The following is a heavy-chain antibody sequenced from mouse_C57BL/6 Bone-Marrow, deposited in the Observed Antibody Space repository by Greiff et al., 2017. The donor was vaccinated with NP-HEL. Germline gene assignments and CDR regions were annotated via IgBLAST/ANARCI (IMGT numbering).Heavy chain of an antibody. CDR1: GYTFTSYW. V-gene: IGHV1-61*01. CDR2: IYPSDSET. J-gene: IGHJ2*01. CDR3: ARKSYPTPY. D-gene: IGHD6-5*01. Sequence: QVQLQQPGAELVRPGSSVKLSCKASGYTFTSYWMDWVKQRPGQGLEWIGNIYPSDSETHYNQKFKDKATLTVDKSSITAYMQLSSLTSEDSAFYYCARKSYPTPYWGQGTTLTVSS.